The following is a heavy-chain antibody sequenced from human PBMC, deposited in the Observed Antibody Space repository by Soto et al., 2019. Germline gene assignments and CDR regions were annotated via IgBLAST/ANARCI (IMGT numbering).Heavy chain of an antibody. J-gene: IGHJ6*02. D-gene: IGHD4-4*01. CDR3: ARKRIFARAHHQFYSGMDG. V-gene: IGHV2-70*01. CDR2: IDWDDGK. CDR1: GFSLTTHVVF. Sequence: SGPTLVNPAQTLTLTCSFSGFSLTTHVVFVSWILHPPGKSLECLALIDWDDGKYYNTSLKTSLTISKDNSKNQVVLTLANVDPLDAETAFCARKRIFARAHHQFYSGMDGWGHGTMVTASS.